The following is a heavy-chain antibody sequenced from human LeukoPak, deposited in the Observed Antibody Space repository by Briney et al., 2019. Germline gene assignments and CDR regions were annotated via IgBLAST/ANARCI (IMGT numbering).Heavy chain of an antibody. J-gene: IGHJ4*02. CDR1: GYTFTGYY. CDR2: INPNSGGT. Sequence: ASVKVSCKASGYTFTGYYMHWVRQAPGQGLECMGRINPNSGGTNYAQKFQGRVTMTRDTSISTAYMELSRLRSDDTAVYYCARDRNRYYYDSSGYYHNYWGQGTLVTVSS. D-gene: IGHD3-22*01. CDR3: ARDRNRYYYDSSGYYHNY. V-gene: IGHV1-2*02.